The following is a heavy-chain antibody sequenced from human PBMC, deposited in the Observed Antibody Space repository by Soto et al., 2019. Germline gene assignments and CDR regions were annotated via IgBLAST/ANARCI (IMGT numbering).Heavy chain of an antibody. J-gene: IGHJ4*02. V-gene: IGHV1-69*13. Sequence: SVKVSCKASGGTFSSYAISWVRQAPGQGLEWMGGIIPIFGTANYAQKFQGRVTITADESTSTAYMERSSLRSEDTAVYYCASNQQPYTIFGVVITYYFDYWGQGTLVTVSS. D-gene: IGHD3-3*01. CDR3: ASNQQPYTIFGVVITYYFDY. CDR1: GGTFSSYA. CDR2: IIPIFGTA.